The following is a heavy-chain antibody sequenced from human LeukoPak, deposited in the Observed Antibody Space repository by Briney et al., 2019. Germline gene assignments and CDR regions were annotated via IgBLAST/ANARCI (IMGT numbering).Heavy chain of an antibody. CDR3: AKGEVRGVYYYYYGMDV. Sequence: GGSLRLSCAVSGFTFSSYAMSWVRQAPGKGLEWVSAISGSGGSTYYADSVKGRFTISRDNSKNTLYLQMNSLRAEDTAVYYCAKGEVRGVYYYYYGMDVWGQGTTVTVSS. J-gene: IGHJ6*02. CDR1: GFTFSSYA. D-gene: IGHD3-10*01. V-gene: IGHV3-23*01. CDR2: ISGSGGST.